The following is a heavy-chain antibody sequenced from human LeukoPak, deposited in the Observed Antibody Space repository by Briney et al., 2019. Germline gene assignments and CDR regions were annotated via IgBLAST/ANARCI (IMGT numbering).Heavy chain of an antibody. CDR3: ARLSQGGGHLDY. V-gene: IGHV4-59*08. J-gene: IGHJ4*02. D-gene: IGHD1-26*01. Sequence: SETLSLTCTVSGGSISSYYWSWIRQPPGKGLEWIGYIYYSGSTNYNPSLKSRVTISVDTSKNQFSLKLSSVTAADTAVYYCARLSQGGGHLDYWGQGTLVTVSS. CDR2: IYYSGST. CDR1: GGSISSYY.